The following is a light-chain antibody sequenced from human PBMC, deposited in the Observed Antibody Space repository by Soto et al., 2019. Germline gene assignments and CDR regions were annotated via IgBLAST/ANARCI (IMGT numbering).Light chain of an antibody. V-gene: IGLV2-8*01. Sequence: QSALTQPPSASGSPGQSVTISCTGTSSDVGGYKYVSWYQQNPGKAPKLMIYEVSKRPSGVPDRFSGSKSRNTASLTVSGLQAEDEADYYCSSYAGSNNVLFGGGTKLTVL. CDR3: SSYAGSNNVL. CDR2: EVS. CDR1: SSDVGGYKY. J-gene: IGLJ2*01.